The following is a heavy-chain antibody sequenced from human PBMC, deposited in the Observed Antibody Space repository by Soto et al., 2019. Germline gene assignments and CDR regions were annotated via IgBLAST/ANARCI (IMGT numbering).Heavy chain of an antibody. CDR1: GGSMISYY. D-gene: IGHD2-15*01. V-gene: IGHV4-4*07. J-gene: IGHJ6*02. Sequence: SETLSLTCTVSGGSMISYYWNWIRQPAGKGLEWIGRIYTRGDTNYNPSLKSRVTISIDTSKNEFSLKLTSVTAADTAVYYCAGVREDIFYGMDVWGQGTTVTVSS. CDR3: AGVREDIFYGMDV. CDR2: IYTRGDT.